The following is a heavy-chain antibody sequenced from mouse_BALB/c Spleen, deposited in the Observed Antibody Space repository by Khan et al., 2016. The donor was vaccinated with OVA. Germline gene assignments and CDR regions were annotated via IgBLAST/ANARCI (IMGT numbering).Heavy chain of an antibody. V-gene: IGHV3-2*02. J-gene: IGHJ3*01. CDR1: GYSITSDYA. D-gene: IGHD1-1*01. CDR3: ARRGPVFSY. Sequence: EVQLQESGPGLVKPSQSLSLTCTVTGYSITSDYAWNWIRQFPGNKLEWMGYIGYSGSTSYTPSLKSRISITRDTSKNPFFLHLNSVTTEDTATYYCARRGPVFSYWGQGTLVTVSA. CDR2: IGYSGST.